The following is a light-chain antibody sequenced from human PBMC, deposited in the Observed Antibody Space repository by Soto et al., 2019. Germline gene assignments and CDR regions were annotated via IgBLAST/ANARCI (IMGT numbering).Light chain of an antibody. V-gene: IGKV2-28*01. CDR3: MQALQMYLT. CDR1: QSLLHSNGYNY. Sequence: DIVMTQSPLSLPVTPGEPASISCRSSQSLLHSNGYNYLDWYLQKPGQSPQLLIYLGSNRASGVPDRFSGSGSGTEFTLKISRVEAEDVGVYYCMQALQMYLTFGGGTKVEIK. CDR2: LGS. J-gene: IGKJ4*01.